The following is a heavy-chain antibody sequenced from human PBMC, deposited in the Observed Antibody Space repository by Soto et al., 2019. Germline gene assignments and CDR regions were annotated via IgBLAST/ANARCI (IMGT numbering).Heavy chain of an antibody. CDR2: IYSSGSA. CDR3: ATIVGANDY. Sequence: SETLSLTCTVSRASIYTYSWTWIRQPTGKGLQWIGHIYSSGSANYSPSLKSRVSMSVDSSKNQISLKLSSVTAADTAVYYCATIVGANDYWGQGTLVTVSS. J-gene: IGHJ4*02. V-gene: IGHV4-4*07. D-gene: IGHD1-26*01. CDR1: RASIYTYS.